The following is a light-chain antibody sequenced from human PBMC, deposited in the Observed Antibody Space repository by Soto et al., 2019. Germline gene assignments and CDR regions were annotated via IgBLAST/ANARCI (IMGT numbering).Light chain of an antibody. CDR1: QSINRW. V-gene: IGKV1-5*02. Sequence: DIQMTQSPSTLSASVGDRVTIICRASQSINRWLAWYQQTPGKAPKLLIHDASSLESGVPLRFSGTGAGTDFTLTISSLQSDDFATYYFQQYDSYPLTFGGGTKVEIK. J-gene: IGKJ4*01. CDR2: DAS. CDR3: QQYDSYPLT.